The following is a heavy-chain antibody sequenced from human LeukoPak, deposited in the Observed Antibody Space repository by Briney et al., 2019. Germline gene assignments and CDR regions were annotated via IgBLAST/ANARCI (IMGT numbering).Heavy chain of an antibody. D-gene: IGHD6-19*01. V-gene: IGHV4-4*07. CDR2: IYTSGST. J-gene: IGHJ4*02. CDR3: AREAAVAGTAYHFDY. CDR1: GGSISSYY. Sequence: SETLSLTCTVSGGSISSYYWSWIRQPAGKGLEWIGRIYTSGSTNYNPSLKSRVTMSLDTSKNQFSLKLRSVTAADTAVYYCAREAAVAGTAYHFDYWGQGTLVTVSS.